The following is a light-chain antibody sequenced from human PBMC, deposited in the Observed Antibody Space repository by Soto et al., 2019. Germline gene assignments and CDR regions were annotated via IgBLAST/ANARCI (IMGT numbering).Light chain of an antibody. CDR3: LQDYNFPLT. CDR2: AAS. Sequence: AIQMTQSPSSVSASLGDRVTITCRASQDIGNDLAWYQQRPGQAPKLLIYAASSLHSGLPSRFSGGGSGTDFTLTINNLQPGDIATYYCLQDYNFPLTFGGGTKVEIK. V-gene: IGKV1-6*01. CDR1: QDIGND. J-gene: IGKJ4*01.